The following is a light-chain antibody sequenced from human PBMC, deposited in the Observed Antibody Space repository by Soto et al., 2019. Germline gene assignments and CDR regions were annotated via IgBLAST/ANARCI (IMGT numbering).Light chain of an antibody. J-gene: IGLJ3*02. Sequence: QLVLTQPPSASGTPGQRVNISCSGSSSNIGSNYVYWYRQFPGTAPKLLIQRNNQRPSGVPARFSGSKSGTSASLAISGLRSEDEADYYCAAWDDNLSRPVFGGGTKVTVL. CDR2: RNN. V-gene: IGLV1-47*01. CDR3: AAWDDNLSRPV. CDR1: SSNIGSNY.